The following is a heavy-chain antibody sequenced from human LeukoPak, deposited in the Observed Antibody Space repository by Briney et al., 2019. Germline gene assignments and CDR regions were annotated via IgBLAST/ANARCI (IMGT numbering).Heavy chain of an antibody. J-gene: IGHJ6*03. D-gene: IGHD3-22*01. CDR2: RRQDGSDK. CDR1: GFTFRSYW. V-gene: IGHV3-7*01. CDR3: ARGGGGRRWYYENNYMDV. Sequence: GGSLRLSCGASGFTFRSYWMTWVRQAPGRGLDWVANRRQDGSDKYFLDSVKGRFTISRDNAKNSLYLQMNSLRAEDTAVYYCARGGGGRRWYYENNYMDVWGKGTTVIVSS.